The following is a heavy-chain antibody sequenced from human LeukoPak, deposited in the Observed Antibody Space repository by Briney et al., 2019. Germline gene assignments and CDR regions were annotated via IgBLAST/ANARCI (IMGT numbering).Heavy chain of an antibody. J-gene: IGHJ4*02. Sequence: SGTLSLTCIVSGGSISSGYWWSWVRQSPGKGLEWIGEISHSGSTNYNPSLKSRVTISSDKSKNQFSLRLNSVTATDTAVYYCARNAYYSADYWGLGTLVTVSS. CDR1: GGSISSGYW. D-gene: IGHD2/OR15-2a*01. CDR2: ISHSGST. CDR3: ARNAYYSADY. V-gene: IGHV4-4*02.